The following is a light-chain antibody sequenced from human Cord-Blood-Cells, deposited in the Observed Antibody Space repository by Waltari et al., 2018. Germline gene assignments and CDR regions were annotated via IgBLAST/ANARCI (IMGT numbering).Light chain of an antibody. J-gene: IGKJ3*01. V-gene: IGKV1-33*01. CDR1: QDIRNY. CDR3: QQYDNLPFT. Sequence: DIQMTQSPSSLSASVGDRVPITCQASQDIRNYLNWFHQKPGKAPKLLIYDASTLETGVPSRFSGSGSVTDFTFTISRLQPEDIATYYCQQYDNLPFTFGPGTKVDIK. CDR2: DAS.